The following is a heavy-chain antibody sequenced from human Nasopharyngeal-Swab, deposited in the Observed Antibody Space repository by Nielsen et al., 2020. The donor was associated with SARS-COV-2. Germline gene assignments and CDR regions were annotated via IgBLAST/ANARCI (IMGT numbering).Heavy chain of an antibody. D-gene: IGHD4/OR15-4a*01. CDR2: VNTKTGNP. J-gene: IGHJ6*02. CDR3: AKMMYGADHIYGMDV. Sequence: ASVKVSCKSGYTFIYSAMNWVRQAPGQGLEWMGLVNTKTGNPMYAQGFTGRFVFSMDTSVNTAYLQINSLKAEDTAVYYCAKMMYGADHIYGMDVWGQGTSVTVSS. CDR1: GYTFIYSA. V-gene: IGHV7-4-1*02.